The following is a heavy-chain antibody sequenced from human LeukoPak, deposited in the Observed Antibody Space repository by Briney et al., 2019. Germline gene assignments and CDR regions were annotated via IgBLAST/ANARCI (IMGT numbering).Heavy chain of an antibody. CDR1: GGSVGSNY. J-gene: IGHJ1*01. Sequence: SETLSLICSVSGGSVGSNYWSWVRQPPGKGLEWIGYISYSGDTKYNPSLKSRLSMSVDTSKNQCSLMLTSVTAADTAVYYCARGSGWYPHWGQGTLVTVSS. CDR2: ISYSGDT. V-gene: IGHV4-59*02. D-gene: IGHD6-19*01. CDR3: ARGSGWYPH.